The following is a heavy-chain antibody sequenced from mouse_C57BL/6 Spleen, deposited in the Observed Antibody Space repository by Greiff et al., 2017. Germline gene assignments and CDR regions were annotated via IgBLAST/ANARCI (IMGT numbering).Heavy chain of an antibody. Sequence: QVQLQQSGAELARPGASVKLSCKASGYTFTRYGISWVKQRTGQGLAWIGEIYPRSGNTYYNEKFKGKATLTADKSSSTAYMELRSLTSEDSAVXFGARSEGSRDGTTSPCAYWGQGTLVTVSA. CDR1: GYTFTRYG. CDR3: ARSEGSRDGTTSPCAY. J-gene: IGHJ3*01. CDR2: IYPRSGNT. V-gene: IGHV1-81*01. D-gene: IGHD2-3*01.